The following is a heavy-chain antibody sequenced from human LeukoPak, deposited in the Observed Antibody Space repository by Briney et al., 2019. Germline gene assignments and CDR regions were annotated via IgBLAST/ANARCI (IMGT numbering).Heavy chain of an antibody. V-gene: IGHV4-39*01. D-gene: IGHD3-9*01. J-gene: IGHJ5*02. CDR3: ARSPIFRYFGRVDWFDP. CDR1: GGSISSSSYY. CDR2: IYYSGST. Sequence: SETLSLTCTVSGGSISSSSYYWGWIRQPPGKGLEWIGSIYYSGSTYYDPSLKSRVTISVDTSKNQFSLKLSSVTAADTAVYYCARSPIFRYFGRVDWFDPWGQGILVTVSS.